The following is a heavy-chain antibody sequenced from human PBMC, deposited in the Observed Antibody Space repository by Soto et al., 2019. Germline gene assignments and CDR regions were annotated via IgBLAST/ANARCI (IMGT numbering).Heavy chain of an antibody. J-gene: IGHJ6*02. D-gene: IGHD2-8*01. CDR3: ARLSRLVPVATHYYHSMDV. Sequence: QVQLQESGPGLVKPSETLSLTCTVSGAPVNTDGYYWGWIGQPPGKGLEWIGYVYYTGYTNYNPSLQCRLTTSVDTSQNQVPLNLFSVSAADTAVYYCARLSRLVPVATHYYHSMDVLGQGAPGTVSS. CDR2: VYYTGYT. CDR1: GAPVNTDGYY. V-gene: IGHV4-61*08.